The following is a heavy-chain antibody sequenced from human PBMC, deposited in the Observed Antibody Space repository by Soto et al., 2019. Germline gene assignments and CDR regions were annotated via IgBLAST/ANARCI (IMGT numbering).Heavy chain of an antibody. CDR3: ARDLSRRTYYDFWSGNYYYYGMDV. Sequence: PGGSLRLSCAASGFTFSSYGMHWVRQAPGKGLEWVAVIWYDGSNKYYADSVKGRFTISRDNSKNTLYLQMNSLRAEDTAVYYCARDLSRRTYYDFWSGNYYYYGMDVWGQGTTVTSP. CDR1: GFTFSSYG. D-gene: IGHD3-3*01. V-gene: IGHV3-33*01. CDR2: IWYDGSNK. J-gene: IGHJ6*02.